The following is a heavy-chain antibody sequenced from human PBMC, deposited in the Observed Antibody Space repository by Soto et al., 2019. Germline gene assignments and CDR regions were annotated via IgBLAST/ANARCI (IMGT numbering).Heavy chain of an antibody. J-gene: IGHJ4*02. Sequence: PSETLSLTCTVSDGSVSSGSYYCTWIRQPPGKGLEWIGYIYSIGSTLYNPSLKSRVIISVDTSMNQFSLKLSSVTAADTAVYYCARDSLALFDSWGQGTLVTVPQ. CDR2: IYSIGST. D-gene: IGHD5-12*01. V-gene: IGHV4-61*01. CDR1: DGSVSSGSYY. CDR3: ARDSLALFDS.